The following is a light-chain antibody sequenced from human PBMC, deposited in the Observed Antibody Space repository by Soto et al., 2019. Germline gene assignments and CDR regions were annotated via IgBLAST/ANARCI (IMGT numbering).Light chain of an antibody. CDR1: QSVSSSY. CDR3: QQYNDWPPA. Sequence: ETVLTQSPGTLSVSPGERVILSFRASQSVSSSYLAWYQQKPGQVPRLLMYAASSRATGIPDRFSGSGSGTDFTLTISRLEPEDFAVYYCQQYNDWPPAFGGGTKVDIK. CDR2: AAS. J-gene: IGKJ4*01. V-gene: IGKV3-20*01.